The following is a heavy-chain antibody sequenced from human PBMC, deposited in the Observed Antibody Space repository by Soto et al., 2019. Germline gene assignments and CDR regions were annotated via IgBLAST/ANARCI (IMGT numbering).Heavy chain of an antibody. CDR3: AKRGYCSSSSCSHHHFGQ. D-gene: IGHD2-2*01. CDR1: GFTFSSSA. Sequence: EVQLLESGGGLVQPGGSLRLSCAASGFTFSSSAMSWVRQAPGKGLEGVSVITGGGGRTYYADSVKGRFTIYRDNYKNTLFLQMNSLRGDDTAVYYCAKRGYCSSSSCSHHHFGQWGQGALVTVS. J-gene: IGHJ4*02. CDR2: ITGGGGRT. V-gene: IGHV3-23*01.